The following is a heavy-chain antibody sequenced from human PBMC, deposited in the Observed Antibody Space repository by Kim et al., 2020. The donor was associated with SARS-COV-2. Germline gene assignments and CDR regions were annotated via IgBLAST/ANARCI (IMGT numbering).Heavy chain of an antibody. CDR1: GFTSPLTFSSYS. D-gene: IGHD1-26*01. J-gene: IGHJ4*02. CDR2: ISSSSEYI. V-gene: IGHV3-21*01. CDR3: ARMTIVGTTTKFYFDF. Sequence: GGSLRLSCAASGFTSPLTFSSYSMNWVRQAPGKGLEWVSSISSSSEYIYYADSVKGRFTISRDNAKNSLSLQMNSLRAEDTAVYFCARMTIVGTTTKFYFDFWGQGALVTVSS.